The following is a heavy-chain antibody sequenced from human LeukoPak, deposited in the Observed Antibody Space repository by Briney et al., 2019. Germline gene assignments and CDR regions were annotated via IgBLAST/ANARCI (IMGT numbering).Heavy chain of an antibody. CDR2: IYYSGST. CDR3: ARVAYGSGIIFDY. Sequence: SETLSLTCTVSGGSISSGDYYWSWIRQPPGKGLEWIGYIYYSGSTYYNPSLKSRVTISVDTSKNQFSLKLSSVTAADTAVYYCARVAYGSGIIFDYWGQGNLVTVSS. CDR1: GGSISSGDYY. J-gene: IGHJ4*02. V-gene: IGHV4-30-4*01. D-gene: IGHD3-10*01.